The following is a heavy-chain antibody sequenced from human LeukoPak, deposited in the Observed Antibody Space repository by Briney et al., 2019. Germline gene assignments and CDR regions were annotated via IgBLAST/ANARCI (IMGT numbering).Heavy chain of an antibody. D-gene: IGHD6-13*01. V-gene: IGHV4-39*07. J-gene: IGHJ4*02. CDR1: GGSISSSSYY. Sequence: SETLSLTCTVSGGSISSSSYYWGWIRQPPGKGLEWIGSIYYSGSTNYNPSLKSRLTISVDTSKNQFSLKLSSVTAADTAVYYCARAGVVAVGRPILDYWGQGILVTVSS. CDR3: ARAGVVAVGRPILDY. CDR2: IYYSGST.